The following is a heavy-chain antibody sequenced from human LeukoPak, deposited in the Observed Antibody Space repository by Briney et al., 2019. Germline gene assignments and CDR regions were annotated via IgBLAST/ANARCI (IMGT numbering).Heavy chain of an antibody. CDR2: SNPNSDDT. CDR1: GCTFTDYY. CDR3: ARRYDYSNYADI. V-gene: IGHV1-2*02. D-gene: IGHD4-11*01. J-gene: IGHJ3*02. Sequence: ASVKVSCKASGCTFTDYYMHWVRQAPGQGLEWMGWSNPNSDDTNYAQKFQGRVTMTRDTSIGTAYMELSSLRSDDTAVYYCARRYDYSNYADIWGQGTMVTVSS.